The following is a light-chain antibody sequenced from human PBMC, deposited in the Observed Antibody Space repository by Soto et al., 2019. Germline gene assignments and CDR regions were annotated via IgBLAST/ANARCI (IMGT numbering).Light chain of an antibody. CDR1: QSVSSNY. J-gene: IGKJ1*01. V-gene: IGKV3-20*01. Sequence: EIVLTQSPGTLSLSPGDTATLSCRASQSVSSNYLAWYQQKPGQAPRLLIYGASSRATGIPDRFSDSGSGTDFTLTISRLEPEDFAVYYCQQYDASRTFGQGTKVEIK. CDR2: GAS. CDR3: QQYDASRT.